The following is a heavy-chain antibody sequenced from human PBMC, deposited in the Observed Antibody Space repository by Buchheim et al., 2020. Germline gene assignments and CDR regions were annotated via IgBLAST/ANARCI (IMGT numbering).Heavy chain of an antibody. V-gene: IGHV4-31*03. J-gene: IGHJ2*01. CDR3: ARDPYGGYGGWYFDL. Sequence: QVQLQESGPGLVKPSQTLSLTCTVSGGSISSGGYYWSWIRQHPGKGLEWIGYIHYSGSTYYNPSLKSRLTISVVTSKNHFSLKLSSVTAADTAVYYCARDPYGGYGGWYFDLWGRGTL. D-gene: IGHD4-17*01. CDR1: GGSISSGGYY. CDR2: IHYSGST.